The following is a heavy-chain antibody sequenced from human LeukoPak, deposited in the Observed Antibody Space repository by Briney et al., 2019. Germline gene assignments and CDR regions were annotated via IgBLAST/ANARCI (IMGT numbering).Heavy chain of an antibody. J-gene: IGHJ6*03. CDR1: GCTFSNAW. Sequence: PGGSLRLSCAASGCTFSNAWMSWVRQAPGKGLEWVGCIKCKTDGGTTDYAAPGKGRFTISRDDSKNTLYLQMNSLKTEDTAVYYCTADWSGYSSYYYYYLDAWGKGTTVTVSS. CDR2: IKCKTDGGTT. V-gene: IGHV3-15*01. D-gene: IGHD3-3*01. CDR3: TADWSGYSSYYYYYLDA.